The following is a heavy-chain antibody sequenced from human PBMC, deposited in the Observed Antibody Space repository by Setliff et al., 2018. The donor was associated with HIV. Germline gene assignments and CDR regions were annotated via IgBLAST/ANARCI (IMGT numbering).Heavy chain of an antibody. J-gene: IGHJ6*03. V-gene: IGHV4-59*05. CDR3: ARHDGMKAARRYNNDYMDV. CDR1: GGSISSYY. CDR2: LYYSRST. Sequence: PSETLSLTCTVSGGSISSYYGSWIRQSAGKGLEWIGSLYYSRSTYSNPSLKSRVTISVYTSKNQFSLNLSSVTAADTAVYYCARHDGMKAARRYNNDYMDVWGKGTTVTVSS. D-gene: IGHD6-6*01.